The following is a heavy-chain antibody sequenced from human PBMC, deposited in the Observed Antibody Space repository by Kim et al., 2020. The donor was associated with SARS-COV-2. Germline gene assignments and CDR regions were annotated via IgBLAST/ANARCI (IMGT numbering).Heavy chain of an antibody. CDR3: AGAPGLGTMIVVVTYFDY. D-gene: IGHD3-22*01. CDR2: IYYSGRT. J-gene: IGHJ4*02. CDR1: GGSISSGGYY. Sequence: SETLSLTCTVSGGSISSGGYYWSWIRQHPGKGLEWIGYIYYSGRTYYNPSLKSRVTISVDTSNNQFSLKLSSVTAADTAVYYCAGAPGLGTMIVVVTYFDYWGQGTLVTVSS. V-gene: IGHV4-31*03.